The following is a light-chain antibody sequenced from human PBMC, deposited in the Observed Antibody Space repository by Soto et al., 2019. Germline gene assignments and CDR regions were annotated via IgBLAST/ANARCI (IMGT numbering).Light chain of an antibody. CDR3: YSYTNNNTPM. CDR2: EVS. Sequence: QSALTQPASVSGSLGQSISISCTGTSRDVGGYNYVSWYQQHPGKAPKLLIYEVSNRPSGVSNRFSGSKSANTASLTISGLQAEDEADYYCYSYTNNNTPMFGGGTKLTVL. CDR1: SRDVGGYNY. V-gene: IGLV2-14*01. J-gene: IGLJ3*02.